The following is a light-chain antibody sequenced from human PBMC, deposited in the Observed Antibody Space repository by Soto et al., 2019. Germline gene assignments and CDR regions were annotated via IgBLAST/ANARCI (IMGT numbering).Light chain of an antibody. CDR3: SSSKFRATHSL. Sequence: QSALTQPASVSGSPGQSITLSCAGTTNDIGSYNYVSWFQQHPGEAPKLIIFEVTQRPSGISTRFSGSKSGNTASLPISDRHAEDEAVYYCSSSKFRATHSLFGGGTKLTVL. CDR1: TNDIGSYNY. V-gene: IGLV2-14*01. J-gene: IGLJ2*01. CDR2: EVT.